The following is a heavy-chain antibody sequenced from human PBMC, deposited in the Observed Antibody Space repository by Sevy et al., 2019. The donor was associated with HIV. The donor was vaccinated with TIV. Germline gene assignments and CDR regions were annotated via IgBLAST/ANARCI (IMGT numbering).Heavy chain of an antibody. D-gene: IGHD1-26*01. CDR2: IFPGDSDT. V-gene: IGHV5-51*01. CDR1: GYSFTTYW. J-gene: IGHJ6*02. Sequence: GESLKISCKGSGYSFTTYWIGWVRQMPGKGLEWMGIIFPGDSDTRYSPSCQGQVTISAVNSISTAYLQWSSLKASDTAIYYCARARGIPHYYYGMDVWGQGTTVTVSS. CDR3: ARARGIPHYYYGMDV.